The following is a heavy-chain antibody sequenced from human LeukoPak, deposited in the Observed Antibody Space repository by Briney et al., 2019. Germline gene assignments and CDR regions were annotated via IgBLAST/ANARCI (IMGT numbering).Heavy chain of an antibody. Sequence: ASVKVSCEASGYTFTGYYMRWVRQAPGQGLEWMGWINPNSGGTNYAQKFQGRVTMTRDTSISTAYMELSSLRSEDTAVYYCVRLGIRYDAFDIWGQGTMVTVSS. J-gene: IGHJ3*02. D-gene: IGHD7-27*01. CDR3: VRLGIRYDAFDI. V-gene: IGHV1-2*02. CDR1: GYTFTGYY. CDR2: INPNSGGT.